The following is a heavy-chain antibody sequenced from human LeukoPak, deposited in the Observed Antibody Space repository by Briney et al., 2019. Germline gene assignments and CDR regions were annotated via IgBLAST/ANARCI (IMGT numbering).Heavy chain of an antibody. V-gene: IGHV1-2*02. CDR3: ASDRFLEWSFDY. D-gene: IGHD3-3*01. Sequence: ASVKVSCKASGYTFTGYYMHWVRQAPGQGLEWMGWINPNSGGANYAQKFQGRATMTRDTSISTAYMELSRLRSDDTAVYYCASDRFLEWSFDYWGQGTLVTVSS. CDR1: GYTFTGYY. J-gene: IGHJ4*02. CDR2: INPNSGGA.